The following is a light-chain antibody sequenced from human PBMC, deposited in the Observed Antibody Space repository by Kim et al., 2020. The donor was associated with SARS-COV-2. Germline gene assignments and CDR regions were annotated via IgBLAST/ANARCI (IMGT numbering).Light chain of an antibody. CDR1: SSDVGNYDF. CDR3: CSYAGSSTWV. CDR2: ENI. J-gene: IGLJ3*02. Sequence: QSALTQPASVSGAPGQSITITCTGTSSDVGNYDFVSWYQQHPGKAPKLMIYENIKRPSGVSNRFSGSKSGNTASLTISGLQAEDAADYYCCSYAGSSTWVFGGGTQLTVL. V-gene: IGLV2-23*01.